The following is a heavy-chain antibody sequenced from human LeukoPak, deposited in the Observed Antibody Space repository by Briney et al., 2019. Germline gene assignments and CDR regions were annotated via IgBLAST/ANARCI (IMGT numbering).Heavy chain of an antibody. J-gene: IGHJ4*02. CDR2: IYYSGST. CDR1: GGSISSSSYY. D-gene: IGHD3-22*01. Sequence: SETLSLTCTVSGGSISSSSYYWGWIRQPPGKGLEWIGSIYYSGSTYYNPSLKSRVTISVDTSKNQFSLKLSSVTAADTAVYYCARDQRGTMIADYWGQGTLVTVSA. CDR3: ARDQRGTMIADY. V-gene: IGHV4-39*07.